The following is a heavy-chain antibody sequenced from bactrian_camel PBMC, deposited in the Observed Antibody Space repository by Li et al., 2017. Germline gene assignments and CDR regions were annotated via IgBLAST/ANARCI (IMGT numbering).Heavy chain of an antibody. CDR3: AATSTACSGTYSFIRKSAGLAYERNY. CDR2: IDSDGRTT. J-gene: IGHJ4*01. Sequence: QLVESGGGSVQVGGSLRISCTVSGYMYRNYCMAWNRQAPGKEYEGVATIDSDGRTTYEDAVQGRFTISIDNAENTLYLQMNNLTPEDTAMYYCAATSTACSGTYSFIRKSAGLAYERNYRGQGTQVTVS. D-gene: IGHD2*01. CDR1: GYMYRNYC. V-gene: IGHV3S26*01.